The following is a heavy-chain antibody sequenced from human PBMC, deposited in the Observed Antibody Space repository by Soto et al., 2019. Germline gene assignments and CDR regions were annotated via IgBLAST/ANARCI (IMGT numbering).Heavy chain of an antibody. CDR2: IIPIFGTA. V-gene: IGHV1-69*05. CDR3: ARVRGDIVVVPAAMGDYYYYGMDV. CDR1: GGTFSSYA. J-gene: IGHJ6*02. Sequence: SVKVSCKASGGTFSSYAISWVRQAPGQGLEWMGGIIPIFGTANYAQKFQGRVTITTDESTSTAYMELSSLRSEDTAVYYCARVRGDIVVVPAAMGDYYYYGMDVWGQGTTVTVSS. D-gene: IGHD2-2*01.